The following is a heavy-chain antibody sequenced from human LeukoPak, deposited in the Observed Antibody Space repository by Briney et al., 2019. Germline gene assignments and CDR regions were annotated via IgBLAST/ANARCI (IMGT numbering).Heavy chain of an antibody. CDR2: IKRDGGEK. J-gene: IGHJ4*02. V-gene: IGHV3-7*05. CDR3: ATYYYDSGPCKD. CDR1: GFTFSSYA. D-gene: IGHD3-22*01. Sequence: GGSLRLSCAASGFTFSSYAMTWVRQAPGKGLEWVANIKRDGGEKYYVDSVKGRFTISRDNAKNSLYLQMNSLRAEDTAVYYCATYYYDSGPCKDWGQGTLVTVSS.